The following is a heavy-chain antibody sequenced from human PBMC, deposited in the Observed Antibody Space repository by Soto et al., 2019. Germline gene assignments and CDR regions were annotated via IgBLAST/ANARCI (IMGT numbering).Heavy chain of an antibody. J-gene: IGHJ5*02. Sequence: PSGTLSLTCSVSGASINFYYWTWIRQPPGKGLEWIGDIHYSGSANYNPSLKSRVTISVDKSKNQFSLRLNSVTAADTAVYSCARGAGTIAAGGVYFDPWGQGTLVT. V-gene: IGHV4-59*01. D-gene: IGHD6-25*01. CDR3: ARGAGTIAAGGVYFDP. CDR1: GASINFYY. CDR2: IHYSGSA.